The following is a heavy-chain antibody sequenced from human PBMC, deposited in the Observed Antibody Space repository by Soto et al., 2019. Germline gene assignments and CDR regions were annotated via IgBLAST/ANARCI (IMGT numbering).Heavy chain of an antibody. CDR3: AKDRNLVGATWAFDY. D-gene: IGHD1-26*01. Sequence: EVQLVESGGVVVQPGGSLRLSYAASGFTFDDYTMHWVRQAPGKGLEWVSLISWDGGSTYYADSVKGRFTISRDNSKNSLYLQMNSLRTEDTALYYCAKDRNLVGATWAFDYWGQGTLATVSS. J-gene: IGHJ4*02. CDR1: GFTFDDYT. V-gene: IGHV3-43*01. CDR2: ISWDGGST.